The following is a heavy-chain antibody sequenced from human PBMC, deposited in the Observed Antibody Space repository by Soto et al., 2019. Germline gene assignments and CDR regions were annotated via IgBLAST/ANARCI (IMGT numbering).Heavy chain of an antibody. J-gene: IGHJ6*02. V-gene: IGHV4-59*01. D-gene: IGHD3-9*01. CDR2: IYYSGST. Sequence: SETLSLTCTVSGGSISSYYWSWIRQPPGKGLEWIGYIYYSGSTNYNPSLKSRVTISVDTSKNQFSLKLSSVTAADTAVYYCARVLALYDILTGHYSRPYYGMDVWGQGTTVTVSS. CDR1: GGSISSYY. CDR3: ARVLALYDILTGHYSRPYYGMDV.